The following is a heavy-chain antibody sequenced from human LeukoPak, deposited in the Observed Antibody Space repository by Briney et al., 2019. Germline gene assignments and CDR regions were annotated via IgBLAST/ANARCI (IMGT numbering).Heavy chain of an antibody. Sequence: KPSETQSLTCTVSGGSISSYYWSWIRQPPGKRLEWIGYIYYSGSTNYNPSLKSRVTMSLDTSKNQFSLKLSSVTAADTAVYYCTRTSASTAIDYWGQGTLVTVSS. CDR2: IYYSGST. D-gene: IGHD4-17*01. J-gene: IGHJ4*02. CDR3: TRTSASTAIDY. V-gene: IGHV4-59*01. CDR1: GGSISSYY.